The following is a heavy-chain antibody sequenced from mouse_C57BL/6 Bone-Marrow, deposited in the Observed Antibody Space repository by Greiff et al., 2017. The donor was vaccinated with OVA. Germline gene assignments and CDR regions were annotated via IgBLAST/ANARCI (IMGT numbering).Heavy chain of an antibody. D-gene: IGHD2-5*01. V-gene: IGHV5-9*01. Sequence: EVQRVESGGGLVKPGGSLKLSCAASGFTFSSYTMSWVRQTPEKRLEWVATISGGGGNTYYPDSVKGRFTISRDNAKNTLYLQMSSLRSEDTALDYCARQGYSNVFVDWGQGTTLTVSA. J-gene: IGHJ2*01. CDR2: ISGGGGNT. CDR1: GFTFSSYT. CDR3: ARQGYSNVFVD.